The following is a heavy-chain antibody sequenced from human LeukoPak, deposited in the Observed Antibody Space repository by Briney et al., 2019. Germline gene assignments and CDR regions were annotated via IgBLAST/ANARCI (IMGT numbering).Heavy chain of an antibody. V-gene: IGHV4-31*03. Sequence: SETLSLTCTVSGGSISSGGYYWSWIRQHPGKGLEWIGYIYYSGSTYYNPSLKSRVTISVDTSKNQFSLKLSSVTAADTAVYYCARVSYVSSGSGAFDIWGQGTMVTVSS. D-gene: IGHD3-22*01. CDR1: GGSISSGGYY. CDR2: IYYSGST. CDR3: ARVSYVSSGSGAFDI. J-gene: IGHJ3*02.